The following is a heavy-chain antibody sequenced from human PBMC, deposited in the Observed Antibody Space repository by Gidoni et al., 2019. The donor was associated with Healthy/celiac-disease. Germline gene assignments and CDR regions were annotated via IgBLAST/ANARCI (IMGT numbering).Heavy chain of an antibody. CDR1: GGSISSRRYY. V-gene: IGHV4-39*01. Sequence: QLQLQESGPGLVKPSETLSLTCPVSGGSISSRRYYWGWIRQPPGKGLEWIGSIYYSGSTYYNPSLKSRVTISVDTSKNQFSLKLSSVTAADTAVYYCASLAVVAATPIYYGMDVWGQGTTVTVSS. CDR2: IYYSGST. D-gene: IGHD2-15*01. J-gene: IGHJ6*02. CDR3: ASLAVVAATPIYYGMDV.